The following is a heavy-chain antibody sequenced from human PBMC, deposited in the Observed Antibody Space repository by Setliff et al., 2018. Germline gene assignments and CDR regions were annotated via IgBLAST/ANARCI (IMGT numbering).Heavy chain of an antibody. CDR3: ARPGLPLRYYYGMDV. J-gene: IGHJ6*02. V-gene: IGHV3-30-3*01. CDR2: ISFDGNNK. CDR1: GFTFSSYP. Sequence: LRLSCTASGFTFSSYPLHWVRQAPGKGLEWVAVISFDGNNKYYGDSVKGRFTISRDNSKNTQYLQMNSLRPEDTAVYYCARPGLPLRYYYGMDVWGQGTTVTVSS.